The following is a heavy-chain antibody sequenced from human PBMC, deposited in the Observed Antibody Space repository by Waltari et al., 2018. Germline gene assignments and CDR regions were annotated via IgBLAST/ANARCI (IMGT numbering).Heavy chain of an antibody. CDR1: GCSMSRHY. Sequence: QVQLQDAGPGLVKPSETLSLTCTVSGCSMSRHYWSWIRQPPGKGLEWIGFAFHSGSADYNPSLKSRVTISVDTSNRQFSLKLSSMTSADTAIYYCASSSGWYYWYDYWGQGTLVTVSA. V-gene: IGHV4-59*11. D-gene: IGHD6-19*01. CDR2: AFHSGSA. CDR3: ASSSGWYYWYDY. J-gene: IGHJ4*02.